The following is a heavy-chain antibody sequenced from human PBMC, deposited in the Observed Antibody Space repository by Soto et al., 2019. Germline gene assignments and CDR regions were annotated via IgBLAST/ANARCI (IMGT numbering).Heavy chain of an antibody. D-gene: IGHD3-22*01. V-gene: IGHV3-30*18. CDR3: ANAYYYDSSGHRPFDY. CDR2: ISYDGSNK. CDR1: GFTFSSYG. Sequence: GGSLRLSCAASGFTFSSYGMHWVRQAPGKGLEWVAVISYDGSNKYYADSVKGRFTISRDNSKNTLYLQMNSLRAEDTAVYYCANAYYYDSSGHRPFDYWGQGTLVTVSS. J-gene: IGHJ4*02.